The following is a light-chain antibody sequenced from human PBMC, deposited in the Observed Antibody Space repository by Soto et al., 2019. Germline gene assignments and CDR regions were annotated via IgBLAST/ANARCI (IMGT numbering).Light chain of an antibody. J-gene: IGLJ1*01. CDR3: SSYTSSSTYV. Sequence: QSALTQPPSVSGSPGQSVDISCTGTSSDGGSYNRVSWYQQPPGTAPKLMIYEVSNRPSGVPDRFSGSKSGNTASLTISGLQAEDEADYYCSSYTSSSTYVFGTGTKLTVL. V-gene: IGLV2-18*02. CDR2: EVS. CDR1: SSDGGSYNR.